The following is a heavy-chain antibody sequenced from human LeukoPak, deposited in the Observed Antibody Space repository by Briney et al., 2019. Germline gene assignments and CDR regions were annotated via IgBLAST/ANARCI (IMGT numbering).Heavy chain of an antibody. CDR2: INPNSGGT. CDR1: GYTFTGYY. J-gene: IGHJ6*03. V-gene: IGHV1-2*02. D-gene: IGHD6-13*01. Sequence: ASVKVSCKASGYTFTGYYMHWVRQAPGQGLEWMGWINPNSGGTNYAQKFQGRVTMTRDTSISTAYMELSRLRSDDTAVYYCARDGPIRAAAGTEYYYYYMDVWGKGTTVTVSS. CDR3: ARDGPIRAAAGTEYYYYYMDV.